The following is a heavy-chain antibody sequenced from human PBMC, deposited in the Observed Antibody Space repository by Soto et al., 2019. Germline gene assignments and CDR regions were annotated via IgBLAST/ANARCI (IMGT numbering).Heavy chain of an antibody. CDR2: ISYDGCNK. J-gene: IGHJ6*02. D-gene: IGHD3-10*01. CDR1: GFTFRSYG. V-gene: IGHV3-30*18. Sequence: GGSLRLSCAACGFTFRSYGMHWVRQAPGKGLEWVAVISYDGCNKYYADSVKGRFTISRDNSKNTLYLQMNSLRAEDTAVYYCAKNSFRYCYHSVSYAGMDVWGQGTTVTVSS. CDR3: AKNSFRYCYHSVSYAGMDV.